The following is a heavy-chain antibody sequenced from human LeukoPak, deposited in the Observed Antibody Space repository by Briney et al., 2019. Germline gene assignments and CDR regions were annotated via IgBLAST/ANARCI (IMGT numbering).Heavy chain of an antibody. V-gene: IGHV3-53*01. CDR1: GFTVSSNY. Sequence: GGSLRLSCAASGFTVSSNYMSWVRQAPAKGLEWVSVIYSGGSTYYADSVKGRFTVSRDNSKNTLYLQMNSLRAEGTAVYYCARTPLPNCSGGSCYSPYYYYYYMDVWGKGTTVTVSS. CDR2: IYSGGST. J-gene: IGHJ6*03. D-gene: IGHD2-15*01. CDR3: ARTPLPNCSGGSCYSPYYYYYYMDV.